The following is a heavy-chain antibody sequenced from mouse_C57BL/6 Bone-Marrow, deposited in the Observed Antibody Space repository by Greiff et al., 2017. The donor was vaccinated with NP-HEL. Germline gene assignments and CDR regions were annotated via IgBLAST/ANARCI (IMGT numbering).Heavy chain of an antibody. Sequence: EVQVVESEGGLVQPGSSMKLSCTASGFTFSDYYMAWVRQVPEKGLEWVANINYDGSSTYYLDSLKSRFIISRDNAKNILYLQMSSLKSEDTATYYCAREVTTEYFDVWGTGTTVTVSS. V-gene: IGHV5-16*01. J-gene: IGHJ1*03. D-gene: IGHD1-1*01. CDR1: GFTFSDYY. CDR3: AREVTTEYFDV. CDR2: INYDGSST.